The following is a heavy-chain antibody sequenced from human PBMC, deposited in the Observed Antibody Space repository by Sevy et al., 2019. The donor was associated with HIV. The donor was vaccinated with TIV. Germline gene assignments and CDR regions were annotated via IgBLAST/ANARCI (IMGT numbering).Heavy chain of an antibody. CDR1: GFSFSTYW. CDR3: VREGLGGFSYSLDC. D-gene: IGHD3-16*01. CDR2: MNQDGTER. V-gene: IGHV3-7*01. Sequence: LSLTCAASGFSFSTYWMTWVRRAPGKGLEGVATMNQDGTERDYVDSVKGRFTISRDNTKTSLFLQMNSLSAEDTGVYYCVREGLGGFSYSLDCWGQGTLVTV. J-gene: IGHJ4*02.